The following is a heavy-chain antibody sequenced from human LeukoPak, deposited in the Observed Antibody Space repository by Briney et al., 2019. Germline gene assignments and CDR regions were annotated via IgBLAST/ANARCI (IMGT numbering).Heavy chain of an antibody. CDR3: ARSDGSGGYPAHLFDY. CDR1: GFTFSSYG. Sequence: GRSLRLSCAASGFTFSSYGMHWVRQAPGKGLEWVAVIWYDGSNKYYADSVKGRFTISRDNSKNTLYLQMNSLRAEDTAVYYCARSDGSGGYPAHLFDYWGQGTLVTVSS. D-gene: IGHD3-10*01. J-gene: IGHJ4*02. CDR2: IWYDGSNK. V-gene: IGHV3-33*01.